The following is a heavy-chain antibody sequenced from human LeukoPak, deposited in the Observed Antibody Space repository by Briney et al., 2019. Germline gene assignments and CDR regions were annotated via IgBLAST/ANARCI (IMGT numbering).Heavy chain of an antibody. Sequence: GGSLRLSCAASGFTFSGSAMHWVRQASGKGLEWVGRIRSKANSYATAYAASVKGRFTISRDDSKNTAYLQMNSLKTEDTAVYYCARVRGSYAFDYWGQGTLVTVSS. CDR1: GFTFSGSA. CDR2: IRSKANSYAT. J-gene: IGHJ4*02. D-gene: IGHD1-26*01. V-gene: IGHV3-73*01. CDR3: ARVRGSYAFDY.